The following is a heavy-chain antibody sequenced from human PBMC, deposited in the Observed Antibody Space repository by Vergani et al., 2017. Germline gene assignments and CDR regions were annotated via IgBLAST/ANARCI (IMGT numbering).Heavy chain of an antibody. CDR2: ISYDGSNK. Sequence: QVQLVESGGGVVQPGRSLRLSCAASGFTFSSYAMHWVRPAPGKGLEWVAVISYDGSNKYYADSVKGRFTISRDNSKNTLYLQMNSLRAEDTAVYYCARVSSGDYVSFFDYWGQGTLVTVSS. V-gene: IGHV3-30-3*01. CDR1: GFTFSSYA. D-gene: IGHD4-17*01. CDR3: ARVSSGDYVSFFDY. J-gene: IGHJ4*02.